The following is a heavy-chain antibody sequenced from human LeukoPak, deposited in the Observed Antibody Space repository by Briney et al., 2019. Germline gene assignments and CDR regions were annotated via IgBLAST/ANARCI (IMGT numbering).Heavy chain of an antibody. V-gene: IGHV4-4*07. CDR3: ARDSPYDILTGYKNWFDP. J-gene: IGHJ5*02. D-gene: IGHD3-9*01. Sequence: PSETLSLTCTFSGGSISSYYWSWIRQPAGKGLEWIGRIHTSGSTNYNPSLKSRVTISVDTSKNQFSLKLSSVTAADTAVYYCARDSPYDILTGYKNWFDPWGQGTLVTVSS. CDR2: IHTSGST. CDR1: GGSISSYY.